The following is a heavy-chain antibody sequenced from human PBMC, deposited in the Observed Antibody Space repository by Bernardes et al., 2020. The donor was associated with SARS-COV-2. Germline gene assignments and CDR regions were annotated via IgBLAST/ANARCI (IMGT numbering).Heavy chain of an antibody. J-gene: IGHJ6*02. CDR2: IDHTGST. CDR3: ARDTPYSSSGVDV. CDR1: GGSITNYY. V-gene: IGHV4-59*12. D-gene: IGHD6-13*01. Sequence: ETLSLTCTVSGGSITNYYWNWIRQPPGKGLEWIGYIDHTGSTNYNPSLKSRVTISLDTSKNQFSLNLRSVTAADRAVYFCARDTPYSSSGVDVWGQGTTVTVSS.